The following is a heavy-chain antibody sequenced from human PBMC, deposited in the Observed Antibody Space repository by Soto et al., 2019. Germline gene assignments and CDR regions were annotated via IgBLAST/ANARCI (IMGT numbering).Heavy chain of an antibody. CDR2: ISYDGSEK. CDR1: GFSFRNFG. J-gene: IGHJ4*02. CDR3: AKNFDSSGDLFYFDY. Sequence: GGSLRLSCAAPGFSFRNFGMHWVRQAPGKGLEWVAVISYDGSEKDYADSVEGRLTISRDNSKYTVDLQMNSLRVEDTAVYYCAKNFDSSGDLFYFDYWGQGTLVTAPQ. V-gene: IGHV3-30*18. D-gene: IGHD3-22*01.